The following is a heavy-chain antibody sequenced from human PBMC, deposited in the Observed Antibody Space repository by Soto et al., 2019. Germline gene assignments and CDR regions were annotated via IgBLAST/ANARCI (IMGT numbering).Heavy chain of an antibody. CDR3: ARRPPYSGYDQGNYFDY. D-gene: IGHD5-12*01. J-gene: IGHJ4*02. V-gene: IGHV1-3*01. CDR1: GYTFTSYA. Sequence: VSVKVSCKASGYTFTSYAMHWVRQAPGQRLEWMGWINAGNGNTKYSQKFQGRVTITRDTSASTAYMELSSLRSEDTAVYYCARRPPYSGYDQGNYFDYWGQGTLVTVSS. CDR2: INAGNGNT.